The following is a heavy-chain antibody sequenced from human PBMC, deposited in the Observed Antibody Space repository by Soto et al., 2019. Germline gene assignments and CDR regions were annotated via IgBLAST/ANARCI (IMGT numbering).Heavy chain of an antibody. Sequence: QVQLQQWGAGLLKPSETLSLTCAVYGGSLNGNYWTWLRQTPGKGLEWIGEISPSGSTNYNPSLNSRVCISLDTSKDQFSLKMKSVTAADTAVYYCARERDSFLAESYYFDNWGQGTVVTVSS. CDR3: ARERDSFLAESYYFDN. D-gene: IGHD6-19*01. CDR2: ISPSGST. V-gene: IGHV4-34*01. CDR1: GGSLNGNY. J-gene: IGHJ4*02.